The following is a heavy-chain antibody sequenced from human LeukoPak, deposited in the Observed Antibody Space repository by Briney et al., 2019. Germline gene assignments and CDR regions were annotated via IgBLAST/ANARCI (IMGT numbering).Heavy chain of an antibody. CDR1: GGSISSYY. J-gene: IGHJ4*02. CDR3: ARRGGDSSGNFDY. Sequence: SETLSLTCIVSGGSISSYYWSWIRQPPAKGLHWMVYSYYSGGTNNNPSLKGRVTISVATSKKKFSLRLSSVTAADTAVYYCARRGGDSSGNFDYWGQGTLVTVSS. D-gene: IGHD3-22*01. CDR2: SYYSGGT. V-gene: IGHV4-59*08.